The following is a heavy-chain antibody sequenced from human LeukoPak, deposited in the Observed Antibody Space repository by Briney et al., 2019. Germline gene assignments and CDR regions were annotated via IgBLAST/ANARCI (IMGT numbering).Heavy chain of an antibody. CDR1: GGSISSHY. V-gene: IGHV4-59*11. Sequence: SETLSLNCTVSGGSISSHYWSWIRQPPGKGLEWIGYIYYSGSTNYNPSLKSRVTISVDTSKNQFSLKLSSVTAADTAVYYCARTGTYYDFWSGYWPHNWFDPWGQGTLVTVSS. CDR3: ARTGTYYDFWSGYWPHNWFDP. CDR2: IYYSGST. J-gene: IGHJ5*02. D-gene: IGHD3-3*01.